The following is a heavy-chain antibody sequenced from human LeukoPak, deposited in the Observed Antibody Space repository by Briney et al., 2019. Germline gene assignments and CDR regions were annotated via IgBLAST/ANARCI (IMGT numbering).Heavy chain of an antibody. V-gene: IGHV1-2*06. J-gene: IGHJ5*02. CDR2: INPNSGDT. CDR1: GYTFTGYY. Sequence: ASVKVSCKASGYTFTGYYIFWVRQAPGQGLKWMGRINPNSGDTQYAQEFQGRVHMPRDTSIRTAYMELSRLRSDDTAVYYCARGYCSGGGCYSVENWFDPWGQGTLVTVSS. CDR3: ARGYCSGGGCYSVENWFDP. D-gene: IGHD2-15*01.